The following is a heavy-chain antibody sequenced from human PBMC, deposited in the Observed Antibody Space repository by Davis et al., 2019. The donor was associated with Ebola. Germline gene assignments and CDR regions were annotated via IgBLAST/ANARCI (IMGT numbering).Heavy chain of an antibody. J-gene: IGHJ6*02. CDR1: GYTFIGYY. V-gene: IGHV1-2*02. Sequence: ASVKVSCKASGYTFIGYYVHWVRQAPGQGLDWLGWINPNTGATKSPQKFQGRVTMTSDTSINTAYMELSRLRSDDTAVYYCARGKVDSVALDVWGQGTTVTVSS. CDR2: INPNTGAT. CDR3: ARGKVDSVALDV. D-gene: IGHD5-12*01.